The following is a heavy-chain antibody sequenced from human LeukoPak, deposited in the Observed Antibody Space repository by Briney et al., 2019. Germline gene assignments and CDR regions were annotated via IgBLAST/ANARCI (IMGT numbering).Heavy chain of an antibody. CDR3: ARVGPYDSSGYSHDY. Sequence: SQTLSLTCTVSGGSISSGGYYWGWLRQHPGKGLEWIGYIYYSGSTYYNPSLKRRVTISVDTSKNQFSLKLSSVTAADTAVYYCARVGPYDSSGYSHDYGGQGTLGTVSS. D-gene: IGHD3-22*01. J-gene: IGHJ4*02. V-gene: IGHV4-31*03. CDR2: IYYSGST. CDR1: GGSISSGGYY.